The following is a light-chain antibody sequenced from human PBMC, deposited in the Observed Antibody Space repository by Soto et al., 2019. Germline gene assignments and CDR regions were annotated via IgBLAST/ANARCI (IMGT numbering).Light chain of an antibody. CDR2: GAS. CDR3: QHYDSLPYT. V-gene: IGKV1-33*01. CDR1: QDISNY. J-gene: IGKJ2*01. Sequence: DLQMTQSPSSLSVSVGDRVTITCQASQDISNYLDWYQQKPGKAPKLLIYGASNLETGVPSRFSGRGSGTDFTFTISSLQPEDIATYYCQHYDSLPYTFGQGTKLETK.